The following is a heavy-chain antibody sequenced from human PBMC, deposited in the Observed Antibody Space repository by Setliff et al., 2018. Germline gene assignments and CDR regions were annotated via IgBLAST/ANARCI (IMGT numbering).Heavy chain of an antibody. CDR1: GYTFTNYG. CDR3: ARVLFHCSSTSCYLDAFDI. Sequence: ASVKVSCKASGYTFTNYGISWVQQAPGQGLEWMGWISAYNGNTNYAQKLQGRVTMTTDTSTSTAYMELRSLRSDDTAVYYCARVLFHCSSTSCYLDAFDIWGQGTMVTVSS. J-gene: IGHJ3*02. V-gene: IGHV1-18*01. D-gene: IGHD2-2*01. CDR2: ISAYNGNT.